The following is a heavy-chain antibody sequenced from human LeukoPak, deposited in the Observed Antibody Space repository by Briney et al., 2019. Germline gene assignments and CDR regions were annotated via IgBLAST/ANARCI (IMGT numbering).Heavy chain of an antibody. Sequence: PSETLSLTCTVSGGSISSYYWSWIRQPPGKGLEWIGYIYYSGSTNYNPSLKSRVTISVDTSKNQFSLKLSSVTPEDTAVYYCARSALAGSDSSSWYSDYWGQGTLVTVSS. CDR1: GGSISSYY. V-gene: IGHV4-59*12. CDR2: IYYSGST. J-gene: IGHJ4*02. CDR3: ARSALAGSDSSSWYSDY. D-gene: IGHD6-13*01.